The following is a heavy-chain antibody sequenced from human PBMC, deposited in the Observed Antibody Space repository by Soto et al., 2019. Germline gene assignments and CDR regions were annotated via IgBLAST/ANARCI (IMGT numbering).Heavy chain of an antibody. J-gene: IGHJ4*02. CDR1: GYTFTRYD. CDR3: ARDERGTCTSTSCYYFDY. V-gene: IGHV1-18*04. Sequence: ASVKVSSKAAGYTFTRYDFSWVRQAPGQGLEWMAWTSADNGDTNYAQTLQGRVTLTTDTSTCTAYMELRSLRSDDKAVYYFARDERGTCTSTSCYYFDYWGQGTLVTVSS. D-gene: IGHD2-2*01. CDR2: TSADNGDT.